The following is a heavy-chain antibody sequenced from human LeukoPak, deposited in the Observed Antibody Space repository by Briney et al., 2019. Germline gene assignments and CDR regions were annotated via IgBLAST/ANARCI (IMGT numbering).Heavy chain of an antibody. CDR2: IQNSART. Sequence: PSETLSLTCTVSSGSVNSGSYFWSWIRQPPGKGLEWIGYIQNSARTNYNPSLESRVTISVDSSKDQFSLRLSSVTAADTAVYYCATDYSNFYGMDVWGQGTTVTVSS. CDR3: ATDYSNFYGMDV. CDR1: SGSVNSGSYF. D-gene: IGHD4-11*01. V-gene: IGHV4-61*01. J-gene: IGHJ6*02.